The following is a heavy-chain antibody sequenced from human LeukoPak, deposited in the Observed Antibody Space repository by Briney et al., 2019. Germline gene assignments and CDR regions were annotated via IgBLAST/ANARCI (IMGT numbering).Heavy chain of an antibody. CDR2: IIPIFGTA. Sequence: SVKVSCKASGGTFSSYAISWVRQAPGQGLEWMGGIIPIFGTANYAQKFQGRVTMTRNTSISTAYMELSSLRSEDTAVYYCARDEYYYGSGRLDVWGKGTTVTISS. V-gene: IGHV1-69*05. J-gene: IGHJ6*04. CDR1: GGTFSSYA. CDR3: ARDEYYYGSGRLDV. D-gene: IGHD3-10*01.